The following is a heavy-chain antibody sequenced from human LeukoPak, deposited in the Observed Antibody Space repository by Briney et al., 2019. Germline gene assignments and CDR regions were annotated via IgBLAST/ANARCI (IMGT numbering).Heavy chain of an antibody. CDR2: IWYDGSNK. V-gene: IGHV3-33*01. CDR1: GFTFSSYG. Sequence: GRSLRLSCAASGFTFSSYGMHWVRQAPGKGLEWVAVIWYDGSNKYYADSVKGRFTISRDNSKNTLYLQMNSLRAEDTAVYYCLTPAGWVNYWGQGTLVTVSS. J-gene: IGHJ4*02. D-gene: IGHD1-14*01. CDR3: LTPAGWVNY.